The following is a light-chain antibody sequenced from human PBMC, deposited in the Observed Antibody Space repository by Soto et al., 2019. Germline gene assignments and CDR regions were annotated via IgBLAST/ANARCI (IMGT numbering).Light chain of an antibody. CDR1: QGISNY. J-gene: IGKJ3*01. Sequence: DIQIPQSPSSLSESLGDRVTITCQASQGISNYLNWYQQSPGKAPKLLISGASNLETGVPSRFSGSGSGTDVTFIISSLQPEDVATYYCQQFDILPRTFGPGNKVDIE. V-gene: IGKV1-33*01. CDR3: QQFDILPRT. CDR2: GAS.